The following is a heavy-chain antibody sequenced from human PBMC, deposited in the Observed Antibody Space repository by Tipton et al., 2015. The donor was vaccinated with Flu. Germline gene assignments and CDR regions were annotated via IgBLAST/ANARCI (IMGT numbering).Heavy chain of an antibody. Sequence: TLSLTCTVSSGSIRSTNYFCAWIRQPPGKRLEWIGSIYPSGTTYYNPSLKSRVTISLDTSKNQFSLKLTSLTAADTAIYYCARLSFYDVDLKNFYFEDWGQGTLVTVSS. D-gene: IGHD3-10*02. CDR2: IYPSGTT. CDR3: ARLSFYDVDLKNFYFED. J-gene: IGHJ4*02. CDR1: SGSIRSTNYF. V-gene: IGHV4-39*01.